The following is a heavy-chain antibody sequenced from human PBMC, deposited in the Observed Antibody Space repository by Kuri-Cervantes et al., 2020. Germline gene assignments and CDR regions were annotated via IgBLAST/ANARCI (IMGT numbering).Heavy chain of an antibody. V-gene: IGHV3-9*01. Sequence: SLKISCAASGFTFSSYDMHWVRQAPGEGLEWVSGISWNSGSIGYADSVKGRFTISRDNAKNSLYLQMNSLRAEDTALYYCAKDIIEGIVVVVAATSAFDIWGQGTMVTDSS. CDR2: ISWNSGSI. D-gene: IGHD2-15*01. CDR1: GFTFSSYD. CDR3: AKDIIEGIVVVVAATSAFDI. J-gene: IGHJ3*02.